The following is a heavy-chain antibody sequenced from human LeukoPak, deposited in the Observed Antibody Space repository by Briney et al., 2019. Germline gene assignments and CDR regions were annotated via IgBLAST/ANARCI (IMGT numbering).Heavy chain of an antibody. CDR2: IYHSGST. CDR1: GFTFSTFAM. V-gene: IGHV4-38-2*01. CDR3: ARLRCSGGSCPYYYYYYYMDV. J-gene: IGHJ6*03. Sequence: GSLRLSCAASGFTFSTFAMIWVRQPPGKGLEWIGSIYHSGSTYYNPSLKSRVTISVDTSKNQFSLKLRFVTAADTAVYYCARLRCSGGSCPYYYYYYYMDVWGKGTTVTVSS. D-gene: IGHD2-15*01.